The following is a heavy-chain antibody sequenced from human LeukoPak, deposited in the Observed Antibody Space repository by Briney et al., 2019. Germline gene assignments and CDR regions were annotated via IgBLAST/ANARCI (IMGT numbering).Heavy chain of an antibody. CDR1: GYNFTIYW. V-gene: IGHV5-51*01. J-gene: IGHJ5*02. Sequence: AGESLKISCKGSGYNFTIYWIGWVRQMPGKGLEWMGIIYPGDSDTRHSPSFQGQVTISADKSISTAYLQWSSLKASDTAMYYCAIFDFLFGEIDNWFDPWGQGTQVTVSS. D-gene: IGHD3-16*01. CDR3: AIFDFLFGEIDNWFDP. CDR2: IYPGDSDT.